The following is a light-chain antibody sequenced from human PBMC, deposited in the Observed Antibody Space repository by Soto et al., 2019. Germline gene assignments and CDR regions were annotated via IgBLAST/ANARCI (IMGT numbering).Light chain of an antibody. J-gene: IGLJ1*01. Sequence: QSALTQPASVSGSPGQSVTISCTGTSSDVGGYNYVSWYQQHPGKAPQLIIYEVSIRPSGVSNRFSGSKSGNTASLTISGLQAEDETDYYCSSCTSSSTCVFGTGTKLTVL. CDR1: SSDVGGYNY. V-gene: IGLV2-14*01. CDR3: SSCTSSSTCV. CDR2: EVS.